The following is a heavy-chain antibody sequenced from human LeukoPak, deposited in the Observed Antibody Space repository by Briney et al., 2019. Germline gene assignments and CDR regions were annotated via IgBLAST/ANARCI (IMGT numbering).Heavy chain of an antibody. CDR3: ALGANWNYGKWFDP. D-gene: IGHD1-7*01. J-gene: IGHJ5*02. CDR2: ISYDGSNK. CDR1: GFTFSSYG. Sequence: GGSLRLSCAASGFTFSSYGMHRVRQAPGKGLEWVAVISYDGSNKYYGDSVKGRFTISRDNSKNTLYLQMNSLRAEDTAVYYCALGANWNYGKWFDPWGQGTLVTVSS. V-gene: IGHV3-30*03.